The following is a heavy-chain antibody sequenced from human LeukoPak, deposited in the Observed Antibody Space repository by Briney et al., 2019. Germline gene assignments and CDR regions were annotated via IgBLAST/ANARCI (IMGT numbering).Heavy chain of an antibody. D-gene: IGHD3-3*01. CDR2: IKQDGSEK. V-gene: IGHV3-7*01. CDR1: GFTFSSYW. Sequence: PGGSLRLSCAVSGFTFSSYWMTWVRQAQGKWLEWVANIKQDGSEKYYVDSVKGRITISRDNAKNSLYLQMNSLRAEDTAVYYCARDAFSRVSVFGVVSDAFDIWGQGTMVTVSS. J-gene: IGHJ3*02. CDR3: ARDAFSRVSVFGVVSDAFDI.